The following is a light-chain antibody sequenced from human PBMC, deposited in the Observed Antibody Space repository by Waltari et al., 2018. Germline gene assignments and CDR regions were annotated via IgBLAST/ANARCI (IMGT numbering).Light chain of an antibody. V-gene: IGKV3-15*01. CDR3: QQYNNWPKT. CDR1: QSVSSN. Sequence: EIVMTQSPATLSVSPGERATLSCRASQSVSSNLAWYQPKPGQAPRLLIYGASTRATGIPARFSGSGSGTEFTLTINSLQSEDFAVYYCQQYNNWPKTFGQGTKVEIK. CDR2: GAS. J-gene: IGKJ1*01.